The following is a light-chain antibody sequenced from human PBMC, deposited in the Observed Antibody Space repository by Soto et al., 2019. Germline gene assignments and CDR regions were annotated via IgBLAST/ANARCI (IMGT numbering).Light chain of an antibody. CDR3: QHCDNLP. CDR1: QTISRW. CDR2: DAS. J-gene: IGKJ5*01. Sequence: DIQMTKSPSTLSRSFGDRVTITCRASQTISRWLAWYQQKPGKAPKLLSYDASNLETGVPSRFSGSGSGTDFTITISSMQPEHIATYYCQHCDNLPFGQGTRLEIK. V-gene: IGKV1-33*01.